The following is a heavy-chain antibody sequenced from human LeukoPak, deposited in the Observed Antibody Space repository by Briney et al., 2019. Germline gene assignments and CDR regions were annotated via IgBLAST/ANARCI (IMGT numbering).Heavy chain of an antibody. V-gene: IGHV3-23*01. J-gene: IGHJ4*02. Sequence: GASLRLSCAAFGFTFSSYAMSWVRQAPGKGLEWVSAISGSGGSTYYADSVKGRFTISRDNSKNTLYLQMNSLRAEDTAVYYCAKDQEYSSSWYGVYYFDYWGQGTLVTVSS. CDR2: ISGSGGST. CDR1: GFTFSSYA. CDR3: AKDQEYSSSWYGVYYFDY. D-gene: IGHD6-13*01.